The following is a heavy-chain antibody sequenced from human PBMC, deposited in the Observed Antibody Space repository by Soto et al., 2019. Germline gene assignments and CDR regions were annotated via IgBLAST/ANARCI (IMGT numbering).Heavy chain of an antibody. V-gene: IGHV4-30-2*01. Sequence: QLQLQESGSGLVKPSQTLSLTCAVSGGSISSGGYSWSWIRQPPGKGLEWIGYIYHSGSTYYNPSLKSRVTLSVDRSKNQFSLKLSSVTAADTAVYYCARALGIAAAGTFWYFDLWGRGTLVTVSS. CDR1: GGSISSGGYS. CDR2: IYHSGST. D-gene: IGHD6-13*01. J-gene: IGHJ2*01. CDR3: ARALGIAAAGTFWYFDL.